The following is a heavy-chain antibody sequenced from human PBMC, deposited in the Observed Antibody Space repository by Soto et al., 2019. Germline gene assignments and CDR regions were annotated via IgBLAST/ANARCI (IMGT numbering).Heavy chain of an antibody. V-gene: IGHV1-8*01. CDR3: AGGPNDGSGSYLSDP. CDR1: GYTFTSFD. D-gene: IGHD3-10*01. CDR2: MNPNSGNT. Sequence: QVQLVQSGAEVKKPGASVKVSCKASGYTFTSFDINWVRQATGQGLEWMGWMNPNSGNTGYAQKFQGRVTMTRNTPISRAYLELSSLRSDDTAVYHCAGGPNDGSGSYLSDPWGQGTLVTVSS. J-gene: IGHJ5*02.